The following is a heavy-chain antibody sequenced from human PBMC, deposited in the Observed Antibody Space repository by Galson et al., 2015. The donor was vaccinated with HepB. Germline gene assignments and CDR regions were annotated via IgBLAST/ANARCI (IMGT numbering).Heavy chain of an antibody. Sequence: SVKVSCKASGYTFTGYHMHWVRQAPGQGLEWMGRINPNSGGTNYAQKFQGRVTMTRDTSISTAYMELSRLRSDDTAVYYCAVLAPYDYVWGSYRYTVPNWFDPWGQGTLVTVSS. CDR2: INPNSGGT. CDR3: AVLAPYDYVWGSYRYTVPNWFDP. D-gene: IGHD3-16*02. J-gene: IGHJ5*02. V-gene: IGHV1-2*06. CDR1: GYTFTGYH.